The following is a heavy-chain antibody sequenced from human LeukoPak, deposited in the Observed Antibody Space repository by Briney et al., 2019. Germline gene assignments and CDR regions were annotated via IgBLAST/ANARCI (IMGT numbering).Heavy chain of an antibody. V-gene: IGHV1-3*01. CDR1: GYTFTSYA. D-gene: IGHD6-19*01. CDR2: INVGNGNT. Sequence: ASGKVCCKAAGYTFTSYAMNLLRQAPGHRLGWMGWINVGNGNTNYSQKFQGRVTITRDTSANTAYMELSSLRAEDTAVYYCSVLAVANAEYFQHWGQGTLVTVSS. CDR3: SVLAVANAEYFQH. J-gene: IGHJ1*01.